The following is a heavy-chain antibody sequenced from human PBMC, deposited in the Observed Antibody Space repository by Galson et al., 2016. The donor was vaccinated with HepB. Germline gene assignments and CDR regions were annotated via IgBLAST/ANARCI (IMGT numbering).Heavy chain of an antibody. CDR2: ISYDGSKK. D-gene: IGHD3-3*01. V-gene: IGHV3-30*18. CDR3: AKDEFLEGDYYYYGMDV. J-gene: IGHJ6*02. CDR1: GFTFSSYG. Sequence: SLRLSCAASGFTFSSYGMYWVRQAPGKGREWVAVISYDGSKKYYADSVKGRFTISRDNSKNTLYLQMSSLRAEDTAVYYCAKDEFLEGDYYYYGMDVWGQGTTVTVSS.